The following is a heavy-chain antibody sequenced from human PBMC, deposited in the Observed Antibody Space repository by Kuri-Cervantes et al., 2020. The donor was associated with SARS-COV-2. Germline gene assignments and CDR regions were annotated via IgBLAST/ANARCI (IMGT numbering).Heavy chain of an antibody. CDR1: GGSITSGDYS. J-gene: IGHJ6*02. D-gene: IGHD5-24*01. V-gene: IGHV4-34*01. Sequence: SETLSLTCAVSGGSITSGDYSWSWIRQPPGKGLEWIGEINHSGSTNYNPSLKSRVTISVDTSKNQFSLKLSSVTAADTAVYYCARGLRWQQPHRNYYYYGMDVWGQGTTVTVSS. CDR2: INHSGST. CDR3: ARGLRWQQPHRNYYYYGMDV.